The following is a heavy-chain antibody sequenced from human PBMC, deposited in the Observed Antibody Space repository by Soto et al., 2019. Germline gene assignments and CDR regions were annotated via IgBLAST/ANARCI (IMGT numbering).Heavy chain of an antibody. J-gene: IGHJ5*02. V-gene: IGHV4-39*01. CDR1: GGSISSSSYY. D-gene: IGHD3-3*01. CDR3: ARQHKLAYDFWSGLKGINWFDP. CDR2: IYYSGST. Sequence: QLQLQESGPGLVKPSETLSLTCTVSGGSISSSSYYWGWIRQPPGKGLEWIGSIYYSGSTYYNPSLKSHVTISVDTSMIQFSLKLSSVTAADTAVYYCARQHKLAYDFWSGLKGINWFDPWGKGTLVTVSA.